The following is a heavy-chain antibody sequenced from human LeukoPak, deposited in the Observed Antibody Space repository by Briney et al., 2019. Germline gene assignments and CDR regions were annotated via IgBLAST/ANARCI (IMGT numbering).Heavy chain of an antibody. CDR2: ISWNSGSI. V-gene: IGHV3-9*01. CDR3: AKAPGYHFHYNMDV. Sequence: PGGSLRLSCAASGFTFDDYAMHWVRQVPGKGLEWVSGISWNSGSIGYADSVKGRFTISRDNAKNSLYLQMNSLRAEDTALYYCAKAPGYHFHYNMDVWGQGTTVTVSS. D-gene: IGHD3-10*01. CDR1: GFTFDDYA. J-gene: IGHJ6*02.